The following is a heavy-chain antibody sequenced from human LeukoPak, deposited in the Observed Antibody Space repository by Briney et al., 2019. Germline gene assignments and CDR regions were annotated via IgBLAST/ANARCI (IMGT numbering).Heavy chain of an antibody. CDR3: ARGRDGYNYYDY. CDR1: GGSFSGYY. V-gene: IGHV4-34*01. Sequence: SETLSLTCAVYGGSFSGYYWSWIRQPPGRGLEWIGEINHSGSTNYNPSLKSRVTISVDTSKDQFSLKLSSVTAADTAVYYCARGRDGYNYYDYWGQGTLVTVSS. CDR2: INHSGST. D-gene: IGHD5-24*01. J-gene: IGHJ4*02.